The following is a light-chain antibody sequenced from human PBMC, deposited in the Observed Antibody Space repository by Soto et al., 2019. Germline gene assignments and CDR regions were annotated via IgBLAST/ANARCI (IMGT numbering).Light chain of an antibody. J-gene: IGKJ2*01. CDR3: QQYGSSPQT. Sequence: EIVLTQSPSTLSLSPGERTTLSCWASQSVSSTYLAWYQQKPGQAPRLLIYDASSRATGIPDRFSGSGSGTDFTLTISRLEPEDFAVYYCQQYGSSPQTFGQGTKLEIK. CDR2: DAS. V-gene: IGKV3-20*01. CDR1: QSVSSTY.